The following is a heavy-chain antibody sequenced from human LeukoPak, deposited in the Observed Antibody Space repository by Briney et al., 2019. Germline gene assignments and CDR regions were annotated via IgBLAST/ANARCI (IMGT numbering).Heavy chain of an antibody. D-gene: IGHD2-15*01. CDR1: GFSFNFYW. Sequence: GGPLRLSCAACGFSFNFYWMTWGRQAPGRGLEWVANINPAGSDTYYVDPVKGRFTISRDNAKNLVYLQMNSLRAEDTAVYSCGRFGYVAAVDLWGQGTRVTVSS. J-gene: IGHJ4*02. CDR2: INPAGSDT. V-gene: IGHV3-7*01. CDR3: GRFGYVAAVDL.